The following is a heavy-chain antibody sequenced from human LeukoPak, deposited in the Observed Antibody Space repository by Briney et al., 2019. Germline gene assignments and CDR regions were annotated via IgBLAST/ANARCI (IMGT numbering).Heavy chain of an antibody. V-gene: IGHV4-34*01. CDR3: ARYSSGWSYYFDY. D-gene: IGHD6-19*01. J-gene: IGHJ4*02. Sequence: SETLSLTCAVYGGSFSGYYWSWIRQPPGKGLEWIGEINHSGSTNYNPSLRSRVTISVDTSKNQFSLKLSSVTAADTAVYYCARYSSGWSYYFDYWGQGTLVTVSS. CDR1: GGSFSGYY. CDR2: INHSGST.